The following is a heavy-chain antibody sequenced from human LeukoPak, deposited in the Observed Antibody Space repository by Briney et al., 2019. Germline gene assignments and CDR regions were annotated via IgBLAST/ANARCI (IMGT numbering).Heavy chain of an antibody. CDR3: AASSPYDFWSGYASMNWFDP. V-gene: IGHV1-2*02. CDR2: INPNSGGT. Sequence: ASVKVSCKASGYTFTGYYMLWVRQAPGQRLEGLGSINPNSGGTNYAQKFQERVTITRDMSTSTAYMELSSLRSEDTAVYYCAASSPYDFWSGYASMNWFDPWGQGTLVTVSS. J-gene: IGHJ5*02. D-gene: IGHD3-3*01. CDR1: GYTFTGYY.